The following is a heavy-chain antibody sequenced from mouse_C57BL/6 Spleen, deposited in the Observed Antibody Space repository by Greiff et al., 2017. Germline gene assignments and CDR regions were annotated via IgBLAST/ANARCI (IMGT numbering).Heavy chain of an antibody. V-gene: IGHV1-42*01. CDR3: ARSELRLLHAMDY. CDR2: INPSTGGT. J-gene: IGHJ4*01. Sequence: EVQLQQSGPELVKPGASVKISCKASGYSFTGYYMNWVKQSPEKSLEWIGEINPSTGGTTYNQKFKAKATLTVDKSSSTAYMQLKSLTSEDSAVYYCARSELRLLHAMDYWGQGTSVTVSS. D-gene: IGHD3-2*02. CDR1: GYSFTGYY.